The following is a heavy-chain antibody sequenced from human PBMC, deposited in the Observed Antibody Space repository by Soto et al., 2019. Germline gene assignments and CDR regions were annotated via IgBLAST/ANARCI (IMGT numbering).Heavy chain of an antibody. V-gene: IGHV3-23*04. CDR1: GFTFINFA. D-gene: IGHD3-3*01. CDR3: AKVVDRDFLGPSHGWFDP. CDR2: ISGNGIST. Sequence: EVQLVESGGGLVHPEGSLRLSCAASGFTFINFAMTWVRQAPGKGLEWVSGISGNGISTYYAYSVQGRFTISRDNSKDTVHLLMHTLRADDTAVYYCAKVVDRDFLGPSHGWFDPWGAGVLVTFAS. J-gene: IGHJ5*02.